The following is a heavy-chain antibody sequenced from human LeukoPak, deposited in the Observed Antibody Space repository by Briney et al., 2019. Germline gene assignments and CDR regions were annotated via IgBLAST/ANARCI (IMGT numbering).Heavy chain of an antibody. V-gene: IGHV1-8*01. J-gene: IGHJ5*02. D-gene: IGHD2-2*01. Sequence: GASVKVSCKASGYTFTSYDINWVRQATGQGLEWMGWMNPNSGNTGYALKFQGRVTMTRNTSISTAYMELSSLRSEDTAVYYCARAASMVVPAASFDPWGQGTLVTVSS. CDR2: MNPNSGNT. CDR1: GYTFTSYD. CDR3: ARAASMVVPAASFDP.